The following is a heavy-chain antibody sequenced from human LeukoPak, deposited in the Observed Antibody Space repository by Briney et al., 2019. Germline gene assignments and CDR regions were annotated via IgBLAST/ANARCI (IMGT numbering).Heavy chain of an antibody. CDR2: THHSGST. J-gene: IGHJ3*02. Sequence: SETLSLTCTVSGGSISSYYWSWIRQPPGKGLEWIGYTHHSGSTNYNPSLKSRVAISVDTSKNQFSLKLSSVTAAETAVYYCATWSPSHFHSGTYYIRAGGAFDIWGQGTMVTVSS. CDR1: GGSISSYY. V-gene: IGHV4-59*01. D-gene: IGHD3-10*01. CDR3: ATWSPSHFHSGTYYIRAGGAFDI.